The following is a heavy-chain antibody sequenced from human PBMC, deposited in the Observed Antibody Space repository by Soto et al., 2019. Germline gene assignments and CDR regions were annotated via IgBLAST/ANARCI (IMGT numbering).Heavy chain of an antibody. J-gene: IGHJ6*02. CDR2: IIPIFGTA. V-gene: IGHV1-69*12. D-gene: IGHD6-6*01. Sequence: QVQLVQSGAEVKKPGSSVKVSCKASGGTFSSYAISWVRQAPGQGLEWMGGIIPIFGTANYAQKCQGRVTITADESTSTAYMELSSLRSEDTAVYYCASHGRQLVDYYYGMDVWGQGTTVTVSS. CDR3: ASHGRQLVDYYYGMDV. CDR1: GGTFSSYA.